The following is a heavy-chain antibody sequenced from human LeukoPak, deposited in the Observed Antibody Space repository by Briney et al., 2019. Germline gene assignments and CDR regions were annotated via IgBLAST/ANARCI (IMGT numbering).Heavy chain of an antibody. Sequence: GGSLRLSCAASGFTFSSYWMSWVRQAPGKGMGWVANIKQDGSEKYYVDSVKGRFTISRDNAKNSLYLQMNSLRAEDTAVYYCAREMGTGERAYFDYWGQGTLVTVSS. V-gene: IGHV3-7*01. J-gene: IGHJ4*02. CDR3: AREMGTGERAYFDY. CDR2: IKQDGSEK. D-gene: IGHD7-27*01. CDR1: GFTFSSYW.